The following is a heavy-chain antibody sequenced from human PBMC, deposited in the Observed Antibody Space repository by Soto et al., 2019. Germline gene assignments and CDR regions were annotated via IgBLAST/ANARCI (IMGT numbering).Heavy chain of an antibody. J-gene: IGHJ6*02. CDR2: ISGYNGDT. CDR3: AKNGQPPYYYYGLDV. Sequence: QGHLVQSGAEVKKPGASVKVSCKTSAYTYTRYGISRVRQAPGQGLEWMGWISGYNGDTNYAQNLQDRVTMTIDTSTTTAYMELRSLTSDDMAVYYCAKNGQPPYYYYGLDVWGQGTTVTVSS. CDR1: AYTYTRYG. V-gene: IGHV1-18*03. D-gene: IGHD2-8*01.